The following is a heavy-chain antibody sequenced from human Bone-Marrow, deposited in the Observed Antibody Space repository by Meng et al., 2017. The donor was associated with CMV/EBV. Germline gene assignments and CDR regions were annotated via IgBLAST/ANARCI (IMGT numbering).Heavy chain of an antibody. J-gene: IGHJ3*02. D-gene: IGHD3-22*01. CDR1: GGSISSSSYY. V-gene: IGHV4-39*07. CDR3: ARADDYESSGYHPDAFDI. CDR2: IYYSGST. Sequence: SETLSLTCTVSGGSISSSSYYWGWIRQPPGKGLEWIGSIYYSGSTYYNPSLKSRVTISVDTSKNQFSLKLRYVTAADTAVYYCARADDYESSGYHPDAFDIWGQGTMVTVSS.